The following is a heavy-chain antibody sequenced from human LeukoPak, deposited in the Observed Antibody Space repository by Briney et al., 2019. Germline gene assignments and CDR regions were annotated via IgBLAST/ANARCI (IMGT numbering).Heavy chain of an antibody. CDR2: ISYDGYTI. D-gene: IGHD4-11*01. Sequence: PGGSLRLSCAVSGFAFNTYAVHWVRQAPGKGLEWVAVISYDGYTIYYADSVRGRFTISRDNSKNILYLQMDSLRAGDTAVYYCARSGGLQKFDWWGQGTLVTVSS. CDR3: ARSGGLQKFDW. J-gene: IGHJ4*02. V-gene: IGHV3-30-3*01. CDR1: GFAFNTYA.